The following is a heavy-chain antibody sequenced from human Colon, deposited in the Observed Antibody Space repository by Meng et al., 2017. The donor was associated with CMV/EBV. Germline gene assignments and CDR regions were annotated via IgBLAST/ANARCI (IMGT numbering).Heavy chain of an antibody. V-gene: IGHV3-7*01. D-gene: IGHD2-21*01. J-gene: IGHJ6*02. Sequence: GESLKISCAVSGFTFSSYVLSWVRQAPGKGLEWVAQIKENGSEKYYVDSVRCRFTIYRDNAKKSVDLQMNSRRDEDTAVYYCTRPFVVDSARSMDVWGQGTTVTVSS. CDR1: GFTFSSYV. CDR2: IKENGSEK. CDR3: TRPFVVDSARSMDV.